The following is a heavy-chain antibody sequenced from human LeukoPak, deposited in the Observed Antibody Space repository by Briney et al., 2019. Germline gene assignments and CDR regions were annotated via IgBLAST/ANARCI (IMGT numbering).Heavy chain of an antibody. D-gene: IGHD6-19*01. CDR3: ARDGIAVAGPHDAFDI. Sequence: GASVKVSCKASGGTFSSYAISWVRQAPGQGLEWMGGIIPIFGTANYAQKFQGRVTITADGSTSTAYMELSSLRSEDTAVYYCARDGIAVAGPHDAFDIWGQGTMVTVSS. CDR2: IIPIFGTA. CDR1: GGTFSSYA. V-gene: IGHV1-69*13. J-gene: IGHJ3*02.